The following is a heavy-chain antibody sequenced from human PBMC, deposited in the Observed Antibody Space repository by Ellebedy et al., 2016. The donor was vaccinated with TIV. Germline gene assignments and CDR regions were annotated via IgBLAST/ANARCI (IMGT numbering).Heavy chain of an antibody. Sequence: GESLKISCAASGFTFSNAWMNWVRQAPGKGLEWVGRIKSKTDGGTTDYAAPVKGRFTISRDDSKNTLYLQMNSLKTEDTAVYYCTTLWVGATPYYYGMDVWGQGTTVTVSS. J-gene: IGHJ6*02. CDR1: GFTFSNAW. D-gene: IGHD1-26*01. CDR3: TTLWVGATPYYYGMDV. V-gene: IGHV3-15*07. CDR2: IKSKTDGGTT.